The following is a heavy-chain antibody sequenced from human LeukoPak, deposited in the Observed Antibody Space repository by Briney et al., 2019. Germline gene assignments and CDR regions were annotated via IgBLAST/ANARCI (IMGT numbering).Heavy chain of an antibody. CDR1: GGSISNTNW. V-gene: IGHV4-4*02. D-gene: IGHD2-8*01. CDR3: SRENGAFSPFGY. Sequence: SGTLSLTCALSGGSISNTNWWSWVRPPPGQGLEGIGEISLTGLTHYNPSLESRVTVSLDKSKNQLSLPLTSVTAADTAVYYCSRENGAFSPFGYWGQGTLVTVLS. J-gene: IGHJ4*02. CDR2: ISLTGLT.